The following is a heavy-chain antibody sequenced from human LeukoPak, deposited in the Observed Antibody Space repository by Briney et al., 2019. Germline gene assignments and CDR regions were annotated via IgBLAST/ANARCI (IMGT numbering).Heavy chain of an antibody. CDR2: ISGSGGST. CDR3: AKAPGSGSYYNL. Sequence: GGSLRLSCAASGFTFSSFAMTWVRQAPGKGLEWVSGISGSGGSTYYADSVKGRFTISRDNSKNTLYLQMSSLRAEDTAVYFCAKAPGSGSYYNLWGQGTLVTVSS. J-gene: IGHJ5*02. CDR1: GFTFSSFA. D-gene: IGHD3-10*01. V-gene: IGHV3-23*01.